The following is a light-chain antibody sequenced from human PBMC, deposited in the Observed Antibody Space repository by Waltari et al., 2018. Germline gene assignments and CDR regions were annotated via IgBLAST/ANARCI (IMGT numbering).Light chain of an antibody. CDR3: NSHSTTTPVV. Sequence: QSALTPPASVSGSPGPSITISCTGTSTSVGSYNYVSWYQQYPGKAPQLIIYDVTQRPSGISTRFSGSKSGNTASLTISGLQAEDEADYFCNSHSTTTPVVFGGGTKVTVL. CDR2: DVT. V-gene: IGLV2-14*03. CDR1: STSVGSYNY. J-gene: IGLJ2*01.